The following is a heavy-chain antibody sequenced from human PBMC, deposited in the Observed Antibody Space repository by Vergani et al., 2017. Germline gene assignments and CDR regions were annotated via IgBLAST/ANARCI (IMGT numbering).Heavy chain of an antibody. D-gene: IGHD3-22*01. CDR2: INPSGGST. CDR1: GYTFTSYY. Sequence: QVQLVQSGAEVKKPGASVKVSCKASGYTFTSYYIHWVRQAPGQGLEWMGIINPSGGSTSYAQKFQGRVTMTRDTSTSTVYMELSSLRSEDTAVYYCARDNYDSSGRPDARDYWGQGTLVTVSS. V-gene: IGHV1-46*01. J-gene: IGHJ4*02. CDR3: ARDNYDSSGRPDARDY.